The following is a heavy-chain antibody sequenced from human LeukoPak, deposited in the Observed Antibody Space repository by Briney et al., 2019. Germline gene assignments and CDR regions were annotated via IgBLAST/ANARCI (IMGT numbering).Heavy chain of an antibody. CDR2: ISGSGGST. D-gene: IGHD6-19*01. Sequence: GGSLRLSCAASGFTFSSYGMSWVRQAPGKGLEWVSAISGSGGSTYYADSVKGRFTISRDNSKNTLYLQMNSLRAEDTALYYCARGTLYSGWSYYFDSWGQGTLVTVSS. V-gene: IGHV3-23*01. CDR3: ARGTLYSGWSYYFDS. J-gene: IGHJ4*02. CDR1: GFTFSSYG.